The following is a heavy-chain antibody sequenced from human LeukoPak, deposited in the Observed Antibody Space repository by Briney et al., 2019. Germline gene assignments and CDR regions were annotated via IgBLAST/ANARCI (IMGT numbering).Heavy chain of an antibody. V-gene: IGHV3-23*01. J-gene: IGHJ4*02. CDR2: ISGSGGST. Sequence: GGSLRLSCAASGFTFCCYAISGVRQAPRMGLAWVSAISGSGGSTYYADSVKGRFTISRDNSKNTLYLQMNSLRAEDTAVYYCAKGGGVGATRYWGQGTLVTVSS. D-gene: IGHD1-26*01. CDR1: GFTFCCYA. CDR3: AKGGGVGATRY.